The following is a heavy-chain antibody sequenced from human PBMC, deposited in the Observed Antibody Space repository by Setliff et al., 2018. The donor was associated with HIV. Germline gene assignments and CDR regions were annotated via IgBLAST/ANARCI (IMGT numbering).Heavy chain of an antibody. CDR1: GGSISSGGYY. V-gene: IGHV4-31*03. Sequence: SETLSLTCTVSGGSISSGGYYWSWIRQHPGKGLEWIGYIYYSGSTYYNPSLKSRVTISVDTSKNQFSLKLSSVTAADTAVYYCARRAPRVTMVRGVIIDWYYFDYWGQGTLVTVSS. CDR2: IYYSGST. J-gene: IGHJ4*02. D-gene: IGHD3-10*01. CDR3: ARRAPRVTMVRGVIIDWYYFDY.